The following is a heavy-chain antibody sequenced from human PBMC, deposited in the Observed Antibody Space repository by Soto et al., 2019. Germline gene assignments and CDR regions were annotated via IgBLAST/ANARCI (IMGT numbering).Heavy chain of an antibody. V-gene: IGHV5-51*01. CDR1: GYSFTTYW. J-gene: IGHJ4*02. Sequence: PGESLKISCKGSGYSFTTYWIGWVRQMPGKGLEWMGIIHPGDSDTRYSPSFQGQVTISADKSISTDYLQWSSLKASDTAMYYCARQEGRRVSSCDFWGQGTLVTVSS. CDR3: ARQEGRRVSSCDF. CDR2: IHPGDSDT. D-gene: IGHD3-10*01.